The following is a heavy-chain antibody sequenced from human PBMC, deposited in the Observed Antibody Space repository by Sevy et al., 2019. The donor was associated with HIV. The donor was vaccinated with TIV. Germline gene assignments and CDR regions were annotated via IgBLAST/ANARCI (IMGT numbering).Heavy chain of an antibody. CDR3: ARGWGSGRNYYYYGMDV. J-gene: IGHJ6*02. Sequence: GGSLRLSCAASGFTFSSYGMHWVRQAPGKGLEWVAVIWYDGSNKYYAHSVKGRFTISRDNSKNTLYLQMNSLRAEDTAVYYCARGWGSGRNYYYYGMDVWGQGTTVTVSS. CDR1: GFTFSSYG. V-gene: IGHV3-33*01. D-gene: IGHD3-10*01. CDR2: IWYDGSNK.